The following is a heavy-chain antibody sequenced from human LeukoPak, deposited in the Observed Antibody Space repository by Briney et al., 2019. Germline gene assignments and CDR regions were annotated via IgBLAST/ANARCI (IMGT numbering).Heavy chain of an antibody. J-gene: IGHJ4*02. Sequence: GGSLRLSCAASGFTFSSYATSWVRQAPGKGLEWVSAITGSGGSTYYADSVKGRFTISRDNSKNTLYLQMNSLRAEDTAVYYCAKSPRLTVPRADYWGQGTLVTVSS. D-gene: IGHD4-17*01. V-gene: IGHV3-23*01. CDR1: GFTFSSYA. CDR2: ITGSGGST. CDR3: AKSPRLTVPRADY.